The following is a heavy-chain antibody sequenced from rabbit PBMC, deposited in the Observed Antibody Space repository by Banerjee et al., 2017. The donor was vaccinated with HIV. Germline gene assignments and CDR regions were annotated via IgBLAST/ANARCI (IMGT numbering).Heavy chain of an antibody. V-gene: IGHV1S47*01. CDR2: IDPVFGST. J-gene: IGHJ4*01. CDR3: VRWGWL. D-gene: IGHD4-2*01. Sequence: QEQLVESGGGLVQPGGSLKLSCKASGFDFSSYGVSWVRQAPGKGLEWIGYIDPVFGSTLYADWVNGRFTISSHNAQNTLYLQLNSLTAADTATYFCVRWGWLWGPGTLVTVS. CDR1: GFDFSSYG.